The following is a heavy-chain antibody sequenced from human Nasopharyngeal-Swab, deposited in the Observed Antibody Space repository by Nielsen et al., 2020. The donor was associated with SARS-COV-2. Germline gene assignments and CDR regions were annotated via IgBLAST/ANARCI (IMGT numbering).Heavy chain of an antibody. J-gene: IGHJ3*02. V-gene: IGHV3-9*01. CDR1: GFTFDDYA. CDR3: ANLLSGWYEGNAFDI. Sequence: GGSLRLSCAASGFTFDDYAMHWVRQAPGKGLEWVSGISWNSGSIGYADSVKGRFTISRDNAKNSLYLQMNSLRAEDTALYYCANLLSGWYEGNAFDIWGQGTMVTVPS. CDR2: ISWNSGSI. D-gene: IGHD6-19*01.